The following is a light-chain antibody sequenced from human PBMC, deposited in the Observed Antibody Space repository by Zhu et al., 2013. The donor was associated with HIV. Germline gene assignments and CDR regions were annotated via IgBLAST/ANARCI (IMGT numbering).Light chain of an antibody. Sequence: DIQMTQSPSSLSASVGDRVTITCRASQAIRNYLAWYQQKPGRVPKLLIQAASTLQSGVPPRFRGNGSGTDFSLIISSLQPEDFATYYCLTYYTAPWTFGQGTKVEMK. CDR2: AAS. CDR1: QAIRNY. J-gene: IGKJ1*01. CDR3: LTYYTAPWT. V-gene: IGKV1-27*01.